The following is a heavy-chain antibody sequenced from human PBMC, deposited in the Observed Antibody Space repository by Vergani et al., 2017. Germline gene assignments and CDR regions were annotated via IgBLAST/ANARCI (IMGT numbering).Heavy chain of an antibody. CDR1: GFTFSSYS. V-gene: IGHV3-48*02. CDR3: ARDRDYYGSGSYYADAFDI. Sequence: EVQLVESGGGLVQPGGSLRLSCAASGFTFSSYSMNWVRQAPGKGLEWVSYISSSSSTIYYADSVKGRFTISRDNAKNSLYLQMNSLRDEDTAVYYCARDRDYYGSGSYYADAFDIWGQGTMVTVSS. CDR2: ISSSSSTI. D-gene: IGHD3-10*01. J-gene: IGHJ3*02.